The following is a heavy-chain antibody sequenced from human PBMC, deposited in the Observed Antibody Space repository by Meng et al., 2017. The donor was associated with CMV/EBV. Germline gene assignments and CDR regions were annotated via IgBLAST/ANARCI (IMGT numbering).Heavy chain of an antibody. Sequence: SETLFLTCTVSGYSISSGYYWGWIRQPPGKGLEWIGSIYHSGSTYYNPSLKSRVTISVDTSKNQFSLKLSSVTAADTAVYYCARDQLTGMDVWGQGTTVTVSS. CDR2: IYHSGST. D-gene: IGHD2-2*01. CDR1: GYSISSGYY. J-gene: IGHJ6*02. CDR3: ARDQLTGMDV. V-gene: IGHV4-38-2*02.